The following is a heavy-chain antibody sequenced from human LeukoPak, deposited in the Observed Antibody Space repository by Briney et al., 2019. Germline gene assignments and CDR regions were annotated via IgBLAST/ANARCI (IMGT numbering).Heavy chain of an antibody. Sequence: GGSLRLSCAASGLSLSGSAIHWVRQASGRGLEWLGRIRSKANSYVTVYAASVNGRFIISRDDSGNTAYLQMNSLQTEDTAVYYCTRHTDKYCSGAGCYVDNFYGMDVWGQGTTVTVSS. V-gene: IGHV3-73*01. CDR2: IRSKANSYVT. D-gene: IGHD2-15*01. J-gene: IGHJ6*02. CDR1: GLSLSGSA. CDR3: TRHTDKYCSGAGCYVDNFYGMDV.